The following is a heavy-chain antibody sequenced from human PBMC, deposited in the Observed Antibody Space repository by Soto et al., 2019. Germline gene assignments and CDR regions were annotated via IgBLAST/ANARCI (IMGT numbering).Heavy chain of an antibody. CDR1: GDSVSSNSAA. V-gene: IGHV6-1*01. CDR3: ARGGYVIFGVVRPSYGMDV. Sequence: SQTLSLTCAISGDSVSSNSAAWNWIRQSPSRGLEWLGRTYYRSKWYNDYAVSVKSRITINPDTSKNQFSLQLNSVTPEDTAVYYCARGGYVIFGVVRPSYGMDVWGQGTTVTVSS. D-gene: IGHD3-3*01. J-gene: IGHJ6*02. CDR2: TYYRSKWYN.